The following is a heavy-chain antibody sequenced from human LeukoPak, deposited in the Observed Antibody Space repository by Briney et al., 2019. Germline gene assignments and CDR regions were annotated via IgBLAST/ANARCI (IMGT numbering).Heavy chain of an antibody. V-gene: IGHV3-23*01. CDR3: AKGDSIWFGELSPMDV. CDR2: ISSSGGST. CDR1: GFTFSSFG. D-gene: IGHD3-10*01. J-gene: IGHJ6*04. Sequence: GGSLRLSCAASGFTFSSFGMSWVRQAPGKGLEWVSTISSSGGSTYYADSVKGRLTISRDNSRNMLNLQMNSLRAEDTAVYHCAKGDSIWFGELSPMDVWGKGTTVTISP.